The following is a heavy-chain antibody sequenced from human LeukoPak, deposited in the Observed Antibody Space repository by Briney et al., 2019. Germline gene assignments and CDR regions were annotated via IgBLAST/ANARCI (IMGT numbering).Heavy chain of an antibody. CDR3: ARESFEEPGTMDH. D-gene: IGHD4/OR15-4a*01. J-gene: IGHJ4*02. Sequence: SETLSLTCTVSGGSISSSSYYWGWIRQPPGKGLEWIGSIYYSGSTYYNPSLKSRATIFLDTSMNQFSLRLTSVTAADTALYFCARESFEEPGTMDHWGQGTLVSVSS. CDR1: GGSISSSSYY. V-gene: IGHV4-39*07. CDR2: IYYSGST.